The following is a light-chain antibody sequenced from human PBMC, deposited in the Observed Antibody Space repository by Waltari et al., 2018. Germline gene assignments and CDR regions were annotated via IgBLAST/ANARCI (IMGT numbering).Light chain of an antibody. CDR1: QGISSY. CDR3: QQYYSYPRAT. V-gene: IGKV1-8*01. J-gene: IGKJ2*01. CDR2: AAP. Sequence: AIRMTQSPSSFSASTGDRVTITCRASQGISSYLAWYQQKPWKAPKLLIYAAPTLQSGVPSRFSGSGSGTDFTLTISCLQSEDFATYYCQQYYSYPRATFGQGTKLEIK.